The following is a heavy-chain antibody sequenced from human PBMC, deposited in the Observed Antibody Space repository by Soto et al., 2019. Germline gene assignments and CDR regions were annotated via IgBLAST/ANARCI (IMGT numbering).Heavy chain of an antibody. CDR3: ARGRAGRGYSSGFDY. Sequence: PSETLSLTCTVSGGSISSYYWSWIRQPPGKGLEWIGYIYYSGSTNYNPSLKSRVTISVDTSKNQFSLKLSSVTAADTAVYYCARGRAGRGYSSGFDYWGQGTLITVSS. J-gene: IGHJ4*02. CDR2: IYYSGST. V-gene: IGHV4-59*01. CDR1: GGSISSYY. D-gene: IGHD5-18*01.